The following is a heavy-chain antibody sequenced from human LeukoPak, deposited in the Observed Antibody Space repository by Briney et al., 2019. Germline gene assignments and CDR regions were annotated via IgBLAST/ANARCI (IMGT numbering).Heavy chain of an antibody. CDR1: GGSFSGYY. CDR3: ARGCRLRNWGFSPQPFDY. V-gene: IGHV4-34*01. Sequence: SETLSLTCAVYGGSFSGYYWSWIRQPPGKGLEWIGEINHSGSTNYNPSLKSRVTISVDTSKNQFSLKLSSVTAADTAVYYCARGCRLRNWGFSPQPFDYWGQGTLVTVSS. CDR2: INHSGST. D-gene: IGHD7-27*01. J-gene: IGHJ4*02.